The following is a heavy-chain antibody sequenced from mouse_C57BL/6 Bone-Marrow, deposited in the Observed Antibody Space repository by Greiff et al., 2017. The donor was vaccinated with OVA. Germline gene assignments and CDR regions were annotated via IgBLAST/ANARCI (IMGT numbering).Heavy chain of an antibody. CDR2: IYPGSGNT. Sequence: QVQLKQSGPELVKPGASVKISCKASGYSFTSYYIPWVKQRPGQGLEWIGWIYPGSGNTKYNEKFKGKATLTADTSSSTAYMQLSSLTSAASEVYYCARSGDYGSYYFDYWGQGTTLTVSS. J-gene: IGHJ2*01. CDR3: ARSGDYGSYYFDY. D-gene: IGHD1-2*01. V-gene: IGHV1-66*01. CDR1: GYSFTSYY.